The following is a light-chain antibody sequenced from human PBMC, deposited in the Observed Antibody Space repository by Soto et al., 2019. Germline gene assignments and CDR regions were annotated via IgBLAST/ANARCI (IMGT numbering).Light chain of an antibody. CDR1: QSVRIF. CDR2: DAS. Sequence: EIVLTQSPATLSLSPGERATLSCRASQSVRIFSAWYQQKPGQAPRLLIYDASDRATGTPARFSGSGSGTDFTLTISSLEPEDFAVYYCQQRGNWPLYTFGQGTKVE. J-gene: IGKJ2*01. CDR3: QQRGNWPLYT. V-gene: IGKV3-11*01.